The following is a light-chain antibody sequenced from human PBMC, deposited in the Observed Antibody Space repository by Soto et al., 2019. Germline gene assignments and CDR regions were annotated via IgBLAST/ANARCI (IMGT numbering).Light chain of an antibody. CDR1: QSLLNSNGYNY. CDR2: LGS. J-gene: IGKJ1*01. CDR3: MQALTAPPT. V-gene: IGKV2-28*01. Sequence: DIVMTQSPLSLPVTPGEPTYISCKSSQSLLNSNGYNYLDWDLQKPGQSPQLLIYLGSNRASGVPDRFSGSGSGTDFTLKISRVEAEDVGVYHCMQALTAPPTFGQGTKVGMK.